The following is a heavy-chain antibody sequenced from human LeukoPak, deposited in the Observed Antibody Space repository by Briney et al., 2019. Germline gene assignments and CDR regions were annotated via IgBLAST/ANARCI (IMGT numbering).Heavy chain of an antibody. J-gene: IGHJ4*02. Sequence: SQTLSLTCTVSGGSISSGSYYWSWIRQPAGKGLEWIGRIYTSGSTNYNPSLKSRVTISVDTSKNQFSLKLSSVTAADTAVYYRARGITIFGYWGQGTLVTVSS. CDR3: ARGITIFGY. CDR1: GGSISSGSYY. CDR2: IYTSGST. D-gene: IGHD3-3*01. V-gene: IGHV4-61*02.